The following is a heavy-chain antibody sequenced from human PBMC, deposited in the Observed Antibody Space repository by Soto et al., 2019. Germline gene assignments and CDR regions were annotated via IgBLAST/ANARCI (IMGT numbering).Heavy chain of an antibody. Sequence: GGSLRLSCAASGFAFSGSVIHWVRQASGKGLEWVGRITDKGSDYATVYAASVRGRFTISRDDSKSTAYLQMNSLKTEDTAVYYCSRRAPGGDPNKHFDCWGQGTLVTVSS. V-gene: IGHV3-73*01. CDR3: SRRAPGGDPNKHFDC. CDR1: GFAFSGSV. D-gene: IGHD3-16*01. CDR2: ITDKGSDYAT. J-gene: IGHJ4*02.